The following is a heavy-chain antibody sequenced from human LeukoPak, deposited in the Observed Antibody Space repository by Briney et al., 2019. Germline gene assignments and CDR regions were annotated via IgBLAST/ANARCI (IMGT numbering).Heavy chain of an antibody. CDR2: ISGSGGTT. V-gene: IGHV3-23*01. Sequence: GGSLRLSCAASGFTFSNYVMNWVRQAPGKGLEWVSTISGSGGTTYYADSVKGRFTISRDNSENTLSLHMNSLRAEDTAVYYCANDYSNYYSYGMDVWGQGTTVTVSS. CDR3: ANDYSNYYSYGMDV. CDR1: GFTFSNYV. J-gene: IGHJ6*02. D-gene: IGHD4-11*01.